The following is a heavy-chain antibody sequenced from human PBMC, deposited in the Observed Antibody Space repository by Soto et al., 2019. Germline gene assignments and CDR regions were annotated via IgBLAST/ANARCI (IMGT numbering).Heavy chain of an antibody. CDR1: GFTFRDYG. V-gene: IGHV3-33*01. CDR3: AREGPVSQITGTSKNAFDF. D-gene: IGHD1-20*01. CDR2: IMFDANDE. J-gene: IGHJ3*01. Sequence: QVQLVESGGGVVQPGRSLRLSCAASGFTFRDYGMHWVRQAPGKGLEWVAFIMFDANDENSADSVRGRFTISRDNSKNTLYLQMNSLRAEDTALYYCAREGPVSQITGTSKNAFDFWGQGTMVTVSS.